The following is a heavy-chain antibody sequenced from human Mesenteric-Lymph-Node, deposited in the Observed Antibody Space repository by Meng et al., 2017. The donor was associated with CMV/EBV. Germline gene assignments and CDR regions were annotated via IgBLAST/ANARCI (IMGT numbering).Heavy chain of an antibody. CDR3: ASEGGGIAVAGTNLLYYYGMDV. J-gene: IGHJ6*02. D-gene: IGHD6-19*01. CDR1: GYTFTTYG. V-gene: IGHV1-18*01. Sequence: ASAKVSCKASGYTFTTYGINWVRQAPGQGLEWMGWISAHNGNTNYAQNLQGRVTMTTDTSTSTAYMELRSLQYDDTAVYYCASEGGGIAVAGTNLLYYYGMDVWGQGTTVTVSS. CDR2: ISAHNGNT.